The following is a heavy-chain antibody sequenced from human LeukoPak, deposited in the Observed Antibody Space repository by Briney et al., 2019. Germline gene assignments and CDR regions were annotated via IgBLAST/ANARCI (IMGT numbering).Heavy chain of an antibody. CDR1: GFTFSSYS. V-gene: IGHV3-48*04. CDR3: ARTRYSGSYPTFDY. J-gene: IGHJ4*02. CDR2: ISSSSSTI. Sequence: PGGSLRLSCAASGFTFSSYSMNWVRQAPGKGLEWVSYISSSSSTIYYADSVKGRFTISRDNAKNSLYLQMNSLRAEDTAVYYCARTRYSGSYPTFDYWGQGTLVTVSS. D-gene: IGHD1-26*01.